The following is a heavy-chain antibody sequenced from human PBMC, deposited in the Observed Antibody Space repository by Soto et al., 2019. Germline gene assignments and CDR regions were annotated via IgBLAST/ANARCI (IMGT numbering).Heavy chain of an antibody. CDR3: ARHGPYYYDSSGYYLFDY. Sequence: PSETLSLTCTASGGSISSSSYYWGWIRQPPGKGLEWIGSIYYSGSTYYNPSLKSRVTISVDTSKNQFSPKLSSVTAADTAVYYCARHGPYYYDSSGYYLFDYWGQGTLVTVSS. V-gene: IGHV4-39*01. CDR2: IYYSGST. CDR1: GGSISSSSYY. J-gene: IGHJ4*02. D-gene: IGHD3-22*01.